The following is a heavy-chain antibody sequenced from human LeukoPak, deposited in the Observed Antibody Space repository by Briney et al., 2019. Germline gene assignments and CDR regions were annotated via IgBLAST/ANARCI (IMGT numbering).Heavy chain of an antibody. V-gene: IGHV3-30-3*01. CDR1: GFTFSSYA. J-gene: IGHJ4*02. Sequence: GRSLRLSCAASGFTFSSYAMHWVRQAPGKGLEWVAVISYDGSNKYYADSVKGRFTISRDNSKNALYLQMNSLRAEDTAVYYCARDRVGATDYFDYWGQGTLVTVSS. D-gene: IGHD1-26*01. CDR3: ARDRVGATDYFDY. CDR2: ISYDGSNK.